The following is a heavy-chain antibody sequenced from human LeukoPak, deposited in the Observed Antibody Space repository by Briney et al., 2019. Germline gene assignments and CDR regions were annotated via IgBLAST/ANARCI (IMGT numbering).Heavy chain of an antibody. CDR1: GYTFTSYD. CDR3: ARGHYGSGSYPWFDP. CDR2: MNPNSDNT. J-gene: IGHJ5*02. V-gene: IGHV1-8*01. Sequence: ASVKVSCTASGYTFTSYDINWVRQASGQGLEWMGWMNPNSDNTGYAQKFQGRVIMTRNTSISTAYMELSNLRSEDTAVYYCARGHYGSGSYPWFDPWGQGTLVTVSS. D-gene: IGHD3-10*01.